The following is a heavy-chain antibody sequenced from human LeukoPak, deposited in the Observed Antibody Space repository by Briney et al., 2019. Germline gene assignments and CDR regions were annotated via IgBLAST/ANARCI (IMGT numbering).Heavy chain of an antibody. Sequence: SETLSLTCTVSGGSISSSSYYWGWIRQPPGKGLEWIGSIYYSGSTYYNPSLKSRVTISVDTPKNQFSLKLSSVTAADTAVYYCARGYCSGGSCYSYYYYNYMDVWGKGTTVTVSS. CDR1: GGSISSSSYY. V-gene: IGHV4-39*07. D-gene: IGHD2-15*01. CDR3: ARGYCSGGSCYSYYYYNYMDV. J-gene: IGHJ6*03. CDR2: IYYSGST.